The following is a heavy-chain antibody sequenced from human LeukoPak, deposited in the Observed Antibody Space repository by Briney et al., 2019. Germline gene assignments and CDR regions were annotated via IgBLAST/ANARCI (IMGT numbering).Heavy chain of an antibody. Sequence: SETLSLTCAVYGGSFSLYHWSWLRQSPGKGLEWIGEVNRWGSTNYNPSLASPVTISVDRSKNQFSLNLRSLTAADTAVYYCATDSQSSVYYFWGQGALVTVSS. V-gene: IGHV4-34*01. D-gene: IGHD6-25*01. CDR3: ATDSQSSVYYF. CDR2: VNRWGST. CDR1: GGSFSLYH. J-gene: IGHJ4*02.